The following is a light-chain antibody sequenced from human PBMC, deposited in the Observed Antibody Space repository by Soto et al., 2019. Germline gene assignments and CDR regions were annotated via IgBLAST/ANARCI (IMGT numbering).Light chain of an antibody. V-gene: IGKV3-20*01. J-gene: IGKJ1*01. CDR1: QSVDGDY. Sequence: EIVLTQFPDTLSLSPGERATLSCRASQSVDGDYLAWYRQKPGQAPSLLMYAKSTRATGIPDRFYGSGSGTDFTLTTNRLEPEDFAMYYCQQYGDSPQTFGQGTKVDIK. CDR3: QQYGDSPQT. CDR2: AKS.